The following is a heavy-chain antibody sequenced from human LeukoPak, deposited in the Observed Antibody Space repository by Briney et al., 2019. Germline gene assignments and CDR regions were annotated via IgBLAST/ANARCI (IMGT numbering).Heavy chain of an antibody. V-gene: IGHV3-33*01. D-gene: IGHD5-12*01. CDR2: IWYDGSNK. Sequence: PGGSLRLSCAASGFTFSSYGMHWVRQAPGQGLEWVAVIWYDGSNKFYADSVKGRFTISRDNSKSTLYLQMNSLRAEDTAVYYCAGGNIVATHYLDYWGQGTLVTVSS. CDR3: AGGNIVATHYLDY. CDR1: GFTFSSYG. J-gene: IGHJ4*02.